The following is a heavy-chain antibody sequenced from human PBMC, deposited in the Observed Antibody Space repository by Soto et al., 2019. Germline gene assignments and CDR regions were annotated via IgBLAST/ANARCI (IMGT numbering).Heavy chain of an antibody. CDR2: INHSGST. CDR3: ARGLEYCSGSICYSFNFDY. D-gene: IGHD2-15*01. CDR1: GGSFSGYY. V-gene: IGHV4-34*01. J-gene: IGHJ4*02. Sequence: ASETLSLTCAVYGGSFSGYYWSWIRQPPGKGLEWIGEINHSGSTNYNPSFKSRVTISVDTSKNQFSLKLNSVTAADTAVYYCARGLEYCSGSICYSFNFDYWGQGTLVTVSS.